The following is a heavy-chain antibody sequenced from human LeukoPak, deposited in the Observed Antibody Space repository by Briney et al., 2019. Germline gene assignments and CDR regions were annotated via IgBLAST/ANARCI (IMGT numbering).Heavy chain of an antibody. CDR3: ARVISSGFYYYYGMDV. D-gene: IGHD5-18*01. Sequence: GGSLRLSCAVSGFTVSSNYMSWVRQAPGKGLEWVSVIYSGGSTYYADSAKGRFTISRDNSKNTLYLQMNSLRAEDTAVYYCARVISSGFYYYYGMDVWGQGTTVTVSS. V-gene: IGHV3-66*01. CDR2: IYSGGST. J-gene: IGHJ6*02. CDR1: GFTVSSNY.